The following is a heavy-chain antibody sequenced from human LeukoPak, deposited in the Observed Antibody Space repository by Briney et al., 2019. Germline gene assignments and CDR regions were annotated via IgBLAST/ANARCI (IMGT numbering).Heavy chain of an antibody. CDR2: INPNSGGT. CDR3: ARDGDYGDYN. CDR1: GYTFTGYY. Sequence: GASVKVSCKASGYTFTGYYMHWVRQAPGQGLEWMGWINPNSGGTNYARKFQGRVTMTRDTSIGTAYMELSRLRSDDTAVYYCARDGDYGDYNWGQGTLVTVS. V-gene: IGHV1-2*02. J-gene: IGHJ4*02. D-gene: IGHD4-17*01.